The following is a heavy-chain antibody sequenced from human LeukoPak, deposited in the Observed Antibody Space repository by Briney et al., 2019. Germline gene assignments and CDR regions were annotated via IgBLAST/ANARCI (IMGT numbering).Heavy chain of an antibody. J-gene: IGHJ4*02. CDR3: ARVGSYCSSTSCSDY. D-gene: IGHD2-2*01. V-gene: IGHV3-48*03. CDR2: ISSSGSTI. Sequence: TGGSLRLSCAASGFTFSSYEMNWVRQAPGKGLEWVSYISSSGSTIYYADSVKGRFTISRDNAKNSLYLQMNSLRAEDTAVCYCARVGSYCSSTSCSDYWGQGTLVTVSS. CDR1: GFTFSSYE.